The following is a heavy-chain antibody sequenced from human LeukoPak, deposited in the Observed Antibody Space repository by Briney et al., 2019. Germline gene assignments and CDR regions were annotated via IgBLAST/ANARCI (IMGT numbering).Heavy chain of an antibody. CDR1: GFSFSNYG. J-gene: IGHJ6*02. CDR3: AREATMVRGVIITHGMDV. D-gene: IGHD3-10*01. CDR2: ISYDGSNK. V-gene: IGHV3-30*19. Sequence: GGSLRLSCLASGFSFSNYGTHWVRQAPGKGLEWVAVISYDGSNKYYADSVKGRFTISRDNSKNTLYLQMNSLRAEDTAVYYCAREATMVRGVIITHGMDVWGQGTTVTVSS.